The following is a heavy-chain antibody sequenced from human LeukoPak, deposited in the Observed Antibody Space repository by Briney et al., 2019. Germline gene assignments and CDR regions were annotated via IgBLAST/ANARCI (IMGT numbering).Heavy chain of an antibody. CDR2: ITSGGENL. J-gene: IGHJ4*02. Sequence: GGSLRLSCAASDFMFSSFGMNWVRQAPGKGPEWVSSITSGGENLFYSASVRGRSTISRDNAKKSLYLLMSDLRADDTAIYYCARGGSAYPYYFDLWGQGTPVTVSS. D-gene: IGHD2-15*01. CDR3: ARGGSAYPYYFDL. CDR1: DFMFSSFG. V-gene: IGHV3-21*01.